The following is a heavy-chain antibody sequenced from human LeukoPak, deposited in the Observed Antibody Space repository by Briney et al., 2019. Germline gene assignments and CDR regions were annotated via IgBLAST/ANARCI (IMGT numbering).Heavy chain of an antibody. J-gene: IGHJ4*02. D-gene: IGHD3-22*01. CDR3: ARVRDYYASSDYSDY. CDR1: GYTLTELS. V-gene: IGHV1-24*01. CDR2: FDPEDGET. Sequence: GASVKVSCKVSGYTLTELSMHWVRQAPGKGLEWMGGFDPEDGETIYAQEFQGRVTMTEDTSTDTAYMELSSLRSEDTAVYYCARVRDYYASSDYSDYWGQGTLVTVSS.